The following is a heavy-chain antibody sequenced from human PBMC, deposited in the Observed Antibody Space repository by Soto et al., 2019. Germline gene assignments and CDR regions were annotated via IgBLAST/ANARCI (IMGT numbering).Heavy chain of an antibody. D-gene: IGHD6-6*01. J-gene: IGHJ4*02. CDR3: ARTGGGMAARPLEY. V-gene: IGHV1-18*04. CDR2: ISAYNGNK. CDR1: GYMFTTYG. Sequence: QVQLVQSGGEVKKPGASVEVSCRTSGYMFTTYGMSWVRQAPGQGLEWMAWISAYNGNKKYAQKFQGRVTMTTDTSTRTVSIELRNLTSDDTGTYFCARTGGGMAARPLEYWGQGTLVTVSS.